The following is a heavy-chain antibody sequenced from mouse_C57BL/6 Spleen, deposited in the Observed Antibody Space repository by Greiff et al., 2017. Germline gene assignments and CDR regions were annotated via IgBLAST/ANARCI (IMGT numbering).Heavy chain of an antibody. V-gene: IGHV1-39*01. CDR3: ARSGGFITTVVTTDYFDY. CDR2: INPNYGTT. CDR1: GYSFTDYN. D-gene: IGHD1-1*01. Sequence: EVKLQESGPELVKPGASVKISCKASGYSFTDYNMNWVKQSNGKSLEWIGVINPNYGTTSYNQKFKGKATLTVDQSSSTAYMQLNSLTSEDSAVYYCARSGGFITTVVTTDYFDYWGQGTTLTVSS. J-gene: IGHJ2*01.